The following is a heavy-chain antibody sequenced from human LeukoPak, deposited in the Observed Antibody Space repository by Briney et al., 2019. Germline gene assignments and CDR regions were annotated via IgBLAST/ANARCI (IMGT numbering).Heavy chain of an antibody. CDR1: GFSFSGDA. CDR2: IRSKANSYAT. CDR3: TRRVGPTSPDY. Sequence: GGSLRLSCAASGFSFSGDAIHWVRQASGKGLEWVGRIRSKANSYATAYAASVKGRFTISRDDSKNTAYLQMNSLKTEDSAMYYCTRRVGPTSPDYWGQGTLVTVSS. D-gene: IGHD1-26*01. J-gene: IGHJ4*02. V-gene: IGHV3-73*01.